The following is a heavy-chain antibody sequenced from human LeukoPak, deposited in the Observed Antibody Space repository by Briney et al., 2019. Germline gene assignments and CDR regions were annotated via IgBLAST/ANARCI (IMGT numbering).Heavy chain of an antibody. J-gene: IGHJ5*02. D-gene: IGHD3-22*01. CDR3: ARSMRTMIVVVMRGNWFDP. V-gene: IGHV4-34*01. CDR2: INHSGST. CDR1: GGSFSGYY. Sequence: SETLSLTRAVYGGSFSGYYWSWIRQPPGRGLEWIGEINHSGSTNYNPSLKSRVTISVDTSKNQFSLKLSSVTAADTAVYYCARSMRTMIVVVMRGNWFDPWGQGTLVTVSS.